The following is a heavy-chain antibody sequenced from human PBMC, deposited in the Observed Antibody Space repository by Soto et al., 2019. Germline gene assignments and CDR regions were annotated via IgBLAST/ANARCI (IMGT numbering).Heavy chain of an antibody. CDR3: AKDSPLPGDYQDVGY. CDR2: IPPGGGDT. J-gene: IGHJ4*02. CDR1: GFTFSSFA. Sequence: GGSLRLSCAVSGFTFSSFAMTWVRQAPGKGLEWVAAIPPGGGDTYYADSVKGRFTISRDNSKSTLYLQMNSLRAEHTAVYFSAKDSPLPGDYQDVGYWGQGTLVTVSS. V-gene: IGHV3-23*01. D-gene: IGHD7-27*01.